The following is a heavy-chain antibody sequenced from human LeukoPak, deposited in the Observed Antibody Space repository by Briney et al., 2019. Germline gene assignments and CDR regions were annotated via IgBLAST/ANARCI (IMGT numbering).Heavy chain of an antibody. CDR1: GGSISSGSYY. J-gene: IGHJ3*02. D-gene: IGHD3-22*01. CDR2: IYTSGST. Sequence: SQTLSLTCTVSGGSISSGSYYWSWIRQPAGKGLEWIGRIYTSGSTNYNPSLKSRVTISVDTSKNQFSLKLSSVTAADTAVYYCARQSSSPYYYDSSGPEDAFDIWGQGTMVTVSS. CDR3: ARQSSSPYYYDSSGPEDAFDI. V-gene: IGHV4-61*02.